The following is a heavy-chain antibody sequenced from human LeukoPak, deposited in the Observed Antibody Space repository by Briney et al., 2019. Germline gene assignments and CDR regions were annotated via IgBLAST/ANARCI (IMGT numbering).Heavy chain of an antibody. CDR3: ARLREIPVFGVVTKSTSYFDY. J-gene: IGHJ4*02. Sequence: GGSLRLSCAASGFTFTNYWMSWVRQAPAKGLELVANIKQERSEKYYVDSVKGRFTISRDNAKNSLYLQMNSLRAEDTAVYYCARLREIPVFGVVTKSTSYFDYWGQGTLVTVSS. V-gene: IGHV3-7*01. CDR1: GFTFTNYW. CDR2: IKQERSEK. D-gene: IGHD3-3*01.